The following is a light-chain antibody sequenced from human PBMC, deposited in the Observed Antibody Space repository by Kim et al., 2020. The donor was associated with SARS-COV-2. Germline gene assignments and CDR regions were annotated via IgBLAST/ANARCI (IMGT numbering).Light chain of an antibody. CDR3: QAWDTSMV. CDR1: KLGDRY. J-gene: IGLJ3*02. V-gene: IGLV3-1*01. Sequence: SYELTQPPSVSVSPGQTASITCSGDKLGDRYAHWYQQRPGQSPVLLIYQDTERPSGIPERFSGSNSGNTATLTISGTHPMDEADYYCQAWDTSMVFGGGTQLTVL. CDR2: QDT.